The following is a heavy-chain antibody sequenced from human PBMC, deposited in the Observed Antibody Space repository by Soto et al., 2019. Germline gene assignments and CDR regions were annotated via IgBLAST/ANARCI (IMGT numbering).Heavy chain of an antibody. V-gene: IGHV3-23*01. Sequence: EVQLLDSGGGLVQPGVSLRLSCAASGFAFNNYAMTWVRQAPGKGLEWVSTISNNGFSTYYADSVKGRFTISRDNSMHTGYLQMSSLRAGDTALYYCAKERAARGIDYWGQGTLVTVSS. CDR3: AKERAARGIDY. CDR1: GFAFNNYA. CDR2: ISNNGFST. D-gene: IGHD3-16*01. J-gene: IGHJ4*02.